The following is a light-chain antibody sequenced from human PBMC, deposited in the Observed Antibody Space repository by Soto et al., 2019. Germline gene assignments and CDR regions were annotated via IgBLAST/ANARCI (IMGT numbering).Light chain of an antibody. V-gene: IGLV1-47*02. Sequence: QSVLTQPPSASGTPGQSVTISCSGSSSNIGSYYVYWYQHLPGTAPRLLIHSNNRRPSGVPDRFSGSKSGTSASLAISGLRSEDEAVYYCAAWDDTLSGPVFGTGTKVTVL. J-gene: IGLJ1*01. CDR2: SNN. CDR3: AAWDDTLSGPV. CDR1: SSNIGSYY.